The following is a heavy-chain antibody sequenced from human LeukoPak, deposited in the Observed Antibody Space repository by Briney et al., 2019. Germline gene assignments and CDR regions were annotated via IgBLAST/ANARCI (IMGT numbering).Heavy chain of an antibody. CDR1: GGSFRGYY. Sequence: SETLSLPCAVYGGSFRGYYWSWIRQPPGKGLEWIGEINHSGSTNYNPSLKSRFTISVDTSKNQFSLKLSSVTAADTAVYYCARGVGYCSGGSCYSPYFDYWGQGTLVTVSS. J-gene: IGHJ4*02. CDR3: ARGVGYCSGGSCYSPYFDY. CDR2: INHSGST. D-gene: IGHD2-15*01. V-gene: IGHV4-34*01.